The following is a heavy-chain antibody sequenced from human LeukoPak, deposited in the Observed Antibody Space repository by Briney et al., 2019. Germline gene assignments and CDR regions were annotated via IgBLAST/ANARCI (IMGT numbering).Heavy chain of an antibody. Sequence: GGSLRLSCAASGFTFSSYSMSWVRQAPGKGLEWVSNISGSGRGGATYYADSVKGRFTISRDNSKNTLYLQMNSLRAEDTAVYYCAKSGLNRFDYWGQGTLVTVSS. CDR3: AKSGLNRFDY. D-gene: IGHD2-15*01. V-gene: IGHV3-23*01. CDR2: ISGSGRGGAT. CDR1: GFTFSSYS. J-gene: IGHJ4*02.